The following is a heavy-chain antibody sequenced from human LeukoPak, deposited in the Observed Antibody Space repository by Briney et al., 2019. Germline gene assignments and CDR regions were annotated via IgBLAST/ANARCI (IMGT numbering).Heavy chain of an antibody. CDR3: AREQLHSTGLDY. Sequence: GGSLRLSCEASGFSFTSYGMHWVRQAPGKGLEWVSSISSSSSYIYYADSVKGRFTISRDNAKNSLYLQMNSLRAEDTAVYYCAREQLHSTGLDYWGQGTLVTVSS. V-gene: IGHV3-21*01. CDR2: ISSSSSYI. J-gene: IGHJ4*02. CDR1: GFSFTSYG. D-gene: IGHD6-6*01.